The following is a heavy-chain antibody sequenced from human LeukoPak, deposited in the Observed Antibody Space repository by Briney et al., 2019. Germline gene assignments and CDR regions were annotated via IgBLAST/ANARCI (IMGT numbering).Heavy chain of an antibody. CDR2: IKSKTDGGTT. CDR3: TSHLIEWELRNGDAFDI. CDR1: GFTFSSYA. D-gene: IGHD1-26*01. V-gene: IGHV3-15*01. J-gene: IGHJ3*02. Sequence: PGGSLRLSCAASGFTFSSYAMSWVRQAPGKGLEWVGRIKSKTDGGTTDYAAPVKGRFTISRDDSKNTLYLQMNSLKTEDTAVYYCTSHLIEWELRNGDAFDIWGQGTMVTVSS.